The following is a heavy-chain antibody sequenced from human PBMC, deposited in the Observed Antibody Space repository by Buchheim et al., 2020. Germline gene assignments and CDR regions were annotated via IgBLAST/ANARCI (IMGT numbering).Heavy chain of an antibody. J-gene: IGHJ4*02. V-gene: IGHV3-30-3*01. CDR3: AREDGELYFDY. D-gene: IGHD1-7*01. CDR1: GFTFSSYA. CDR2: ISYDGSSE. Sequence: QVQLVESGGGVVQPGRSLRLSCAASGFTFSSYAMHWVRQAPGKGLEGVAVISYDGSSESYVDSGKGRFTISRDKSGNKTYLKMNSLRVEDTAVYYCAREDGELYFDYWGQGTL.